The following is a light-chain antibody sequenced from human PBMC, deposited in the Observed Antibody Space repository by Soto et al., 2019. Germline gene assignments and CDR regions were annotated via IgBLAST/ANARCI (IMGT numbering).Light chain of an antibody. V-gene: IGKV1-27*01. CDR1: QGIANY. CDR3: QQSYSTPRT. CDR2: AAS. J-gene: IGKJ1*01. Sequence: DIQMTQSPSSLSASVGDRVTITCRASQGIANYLAWYQQKPGKVPKLLIYAASTLEPGVPSRFSGSGFGTDFTLSISSLQPEDFATYYCQQSYSTPRTFGQGTKVDIK.